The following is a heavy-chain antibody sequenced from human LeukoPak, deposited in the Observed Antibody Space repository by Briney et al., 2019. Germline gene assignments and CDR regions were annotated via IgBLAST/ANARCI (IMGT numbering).Heavy chain of an antibody. J-gene: IGHJ6*02. Sequence: GGSLRLSCAASGFTFSSYAMSWVRQAPGKGLEWASAISGSGGSTYYADSVKGRFTISRDNSKNTLYLQMNSLRAEDTAVYYCAKISEAPAGNFGYYGMDVWGQGTTVTVSS. CDR1: GFTFSSYA. CDR2: ISGSGGST. V-gene: IGHV3-23*01. D-gene: IGHD6-13*01. CDR3: AKISEAPAGNFGYYGMDV.